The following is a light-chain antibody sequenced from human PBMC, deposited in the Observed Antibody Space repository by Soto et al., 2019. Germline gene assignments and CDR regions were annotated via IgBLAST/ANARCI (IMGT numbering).Light chain of an antibody. Sequence: IQLTQSPSSMSASVGDRVTISCRASQGIGFYLAWYQQKPGNAPKLLIYAASTLQSGVPSRFSGSGSGTNFTLTISSLQPEDFASYYCLQSYSSPRTFGQGTKLDI. CDR1: QGIGFY. CDR3: LQSYSSPRT. CDR2: AAS. V-gene: IGKV1-9*01. J-gene: IGKJ2*01.